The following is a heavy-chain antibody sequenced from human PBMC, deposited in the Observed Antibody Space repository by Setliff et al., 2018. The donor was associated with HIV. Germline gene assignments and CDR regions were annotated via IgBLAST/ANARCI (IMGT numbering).Heavy chain of an antibody. J-gene: IGHJ4*02. Sequence: ASVKVSCKASGYTFTGYYMHWVRQAPGQGLEWMGRINPSGGSTSHAQKFQGRVNMTRDTSTSTVYMELSSLRSEDTAVYYCARWYGFHSSSSVLGFWGQGTLVTVSS. V-gene: IGHV1-46*01. CDR2: INPSGGST. D-gene: IGHD6-6*01. CDR3: ARWYGFHSSSSVLGF. CDR1: GYTFTGYY.